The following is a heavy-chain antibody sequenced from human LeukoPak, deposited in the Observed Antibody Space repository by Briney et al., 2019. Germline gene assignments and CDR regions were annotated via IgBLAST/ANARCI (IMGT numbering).Heavy chain of an antibody. CDR1: GYDFSTFG. Sequence: ASVKVSCKASGYDFSTFGISWVRQAPGEGLEWMGWISAYHGKTNFPQRFQGRVTLTTETYTSTAYMELRSLRSDDTAIYYCARDSPFMVPGTGDAFDIWGQGTMVSVSS. D-gene: IGHD6-19*01. CDR3: ARDSPFMVPGTGDAFDI. J-gene: IGHJ3*02. V-gene: IGHV1-18*01. CDR2: ISAYHGKT.